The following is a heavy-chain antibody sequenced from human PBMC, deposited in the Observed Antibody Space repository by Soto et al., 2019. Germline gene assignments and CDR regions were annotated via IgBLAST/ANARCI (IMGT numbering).Heavy chain of an antibody. CDR1: GFTFSQYR. CDR3: ARGIKGTRSIDY. J-gene: IGHJ4*02. CDR2: ISSGGTTI. V-gene: IGHV3-48*02. D-gene: IGHD3-10*01. Sequence: GGSLRLSCAASGFTFSQYRMYWVRQAPGKGLEWVSYISSGGTTIYYADSLKGRFTISRDNAENSLYLHMSSLRDEDTAVYYCARGIKGTRSIDYWGQGTLVTVSS.